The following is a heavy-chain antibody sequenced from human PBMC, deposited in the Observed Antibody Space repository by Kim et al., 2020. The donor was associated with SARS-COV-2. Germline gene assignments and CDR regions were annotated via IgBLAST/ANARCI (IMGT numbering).Heavy chain of an antibody. J-gene: IGHJ4*02. V-gene: IGHV3-11*05. Sequence: SVKGRFTISRDNAKNSLYLQMNSLRAEDTAVYYCARDRTPCNTSCYWSDYWGQGTLVTVSS. D-gene: IGHD2-2*01. CDR3: ARDRTPCNTSCYWSDY.